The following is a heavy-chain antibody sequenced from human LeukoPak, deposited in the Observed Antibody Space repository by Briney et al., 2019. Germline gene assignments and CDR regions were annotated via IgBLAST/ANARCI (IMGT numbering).Heavy chain of an antibody. D-gene: IGHD3/OR15-3a*01. CDR2: IKSKSDDGTI. CDR3: TTWTGGISY. Sequence: GGSLRLSCIVSGLPFSDAWVSWVRQAPGKGLEWIGRIKSKSDDGTIDYAAPVKDRFTISRDDSKNTLYLQMNSLKTEDTAVYYCTTWTGGISYWGQGTLVTVSS. J-gene: IGHJ4*02. V-gene: IGHV3-15*01. CDR1: GLPFSDAW.